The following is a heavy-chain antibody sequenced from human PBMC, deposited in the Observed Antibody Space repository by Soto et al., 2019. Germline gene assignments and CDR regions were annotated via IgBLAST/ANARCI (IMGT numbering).Heavy chain of an antibody. J-gene: IGHJ4*02. CDR2: IYWDDDK. V-gene: IGHV2-5*02. D-gene: IGHD5-12*01. Sequence: QITLKESGPTLVKPTQTLTLTFTFSGFSLSSSGVGVGWIRQPPGKALEWLALIYWDDDKRYSPSLNSRLTITKHTSKTQMVLTMTIMDPVDTATYYYAHSIHTMVAMDFDYWGQGTLITDSS. CDR1: GFSLSSSGVG. CDR3: AHSIHTMVAMDFDY.